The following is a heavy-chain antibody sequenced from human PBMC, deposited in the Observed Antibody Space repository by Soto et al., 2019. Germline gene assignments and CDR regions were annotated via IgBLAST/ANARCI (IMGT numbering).Heavy chain of an antibody. CDR2: ISSSSSYI. V-gene: IGHV3-21*01. CDR3: ARGRVVVVAAPIDGDY. J-gene: IGHJ4*02. D-gene: IGHD2-15*01. Sequence: EVQLVESGGGLVKPGGSLRLSCAASGFTFSSYSMNWVRQAPGKGLEWVSSISSSSSYIYYADSVKGRFTISRDNAKNSLYLQMNSLRAEDTAVYYCARGRVVVVAAPIDGDYWGQGTLVTVSS. CDR1: GFTFSSYS.